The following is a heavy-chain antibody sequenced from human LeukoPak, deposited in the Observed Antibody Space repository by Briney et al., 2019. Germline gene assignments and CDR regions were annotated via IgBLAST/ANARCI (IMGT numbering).Heavy chain of an antibody. CDR2: ISSSGSTI. D-gene: IGHD3-22*01. CDR1: GFTFSDYY. CDR3: ARDSFYDSSGYPPYGLDV. V-gene: IGHV3-11*01. J-gene: IGHJ6*02. Sequence: GGSLRLSCAASGFTFSDYYMSWIRQAPGKGLEWVSYISSSGSTIYYADSVKGRFTISRDNAKNSLYLQMNSLRAEDTAVYYCARDSFYDSSGYPPYGLDVWGQGTTATVSS.